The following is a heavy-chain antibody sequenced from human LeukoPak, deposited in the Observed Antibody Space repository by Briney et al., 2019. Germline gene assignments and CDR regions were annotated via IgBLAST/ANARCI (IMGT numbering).Heavy chain of an antibody. CDR1: GFTFSSYA. CDR3: AKAPTHDYTRDWFDP. Sequence: GGSLRLSCAASGFTFSSYAMSWVRQAPGKGLEWVSAISGSGGSTYYADSVKGRFTISRDNSKNALYLQMNSLRAEDTAVYYCAKAPTHDYTRDWFDPWGQGTLVTVSS. D-gene: IGHD3-3*01. CDR2: ISGSGGST. V-gene: IGHV3-23*01. J-gene: IGHJ5*02.